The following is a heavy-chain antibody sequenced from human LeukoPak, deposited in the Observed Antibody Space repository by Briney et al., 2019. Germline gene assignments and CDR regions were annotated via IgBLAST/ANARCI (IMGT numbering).Heavy chain of an antibody. J-gene: IGHJ6*03. D-gene: IGHD3-16*01. Sequence: ASVDLSCNSSGYTFSFYYMHWGRRAPGQVLEWMGWINPNSGGTNYAQKFQGRVTMTRDTSIRTAYMELSRLRSDDTAVYYCAKNYYDYVWGGEPYYYYYMDVWGKGTTVTVSS. CDR1: GYTFSFYY. V-gene: IGHV1-2*02. CDR2: INPNSGGT. CDR3: AKNYYDYVWGGEPYYYYYMDV.